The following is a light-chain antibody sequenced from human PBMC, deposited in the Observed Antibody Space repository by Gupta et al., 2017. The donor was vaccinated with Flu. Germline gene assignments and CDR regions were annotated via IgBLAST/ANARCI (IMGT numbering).Light chain of an antibody. CDR3: CSFAGRYTSI. J-gene: IGLJ2*01. CDR2: DIT. V-gene: IGLV2-11*01. Sequence: QSALTQPRSVYGSPGQSVTISCTGTSADVGGYNYVSWYQQHPGKAPKRMIYDITERPSGVPNRFSGSKSGDTASLTISGLQAEDEADYYCCSFAGRYTSIFGGGTKLTVL. CDR1: SADVGGYNY.